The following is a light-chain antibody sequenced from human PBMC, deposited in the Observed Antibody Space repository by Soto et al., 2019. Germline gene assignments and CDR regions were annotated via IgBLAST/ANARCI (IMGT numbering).Light chain of an antibody. J-gene: IGKJ4*01. CDR3: QHSNNWPPLT. Sequence: EILMTQSPGTLSVSPGDTATLSCRASQSIRSNLAWYQQKPGRAPTLLIYGASTRATGVPDRFSGSGSGTEFTLTINDLPSEDFAIYSCQHSNNWPPLTFGGGTRLEI. V-gene: IGKV3-15*01. CDR2: GAS. CDR1: QSIRSN.